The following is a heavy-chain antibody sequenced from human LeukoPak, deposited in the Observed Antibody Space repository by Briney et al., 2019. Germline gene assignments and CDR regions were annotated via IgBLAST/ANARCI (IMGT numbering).Heavy chain of an antibody. Sequence: GGSLRLSCAASGFTFSDYYMTWIRQAPGKGLEWVSYISSSGTYTNYADSVKGRFTISRDNAKNTLYLQMNSLRAEDTAVYYCARDNWYFDYWGQGTLVTVSS. D-gene: IGHD1-20*01. J-gene: IGHJ4*02. CDR2: ISSSGTYT. V-gene: IGHV3-11*06. CDR3: ARDNWYFDY. CDR1: GFTFSDYY.